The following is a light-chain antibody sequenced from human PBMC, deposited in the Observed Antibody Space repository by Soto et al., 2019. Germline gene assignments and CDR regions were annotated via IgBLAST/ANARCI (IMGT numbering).Light chain of an antibody. CDR3: QQYYSTPIT. Sequence: DIVMTQSPDSLAVSLGERATINCKSSQSVLYSSNTKNYLAWYQQKPGQPPKLLIYWASTRESGDPARFSGSGSGTDFTLTISSLQAEDVAVYYCQQYYSTPITFGQGTRLEIK. J-gene: IGKJ5*01. CDR2: WAS. CDR1: QSVLYSSNTKNY. V-gene: IGKV4-1*01.